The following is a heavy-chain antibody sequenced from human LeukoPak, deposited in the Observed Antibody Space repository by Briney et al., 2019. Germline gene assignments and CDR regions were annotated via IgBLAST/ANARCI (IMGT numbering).Heavy chain of an antibody. CDR2: ISGSGGST. Sequence: GGSLRLSCAASGFTFSSYAMSWVRKAPGKGLDWVSAISGSGGSTYYADSVKGRFTISRDNSEDTAVYYCAKARPRVTMVRGTYYFDYWGQGTLVTVSS. J-gene: IGHJ4*02. D-gene: IGHD3-10*01. CDR1: GFTFSSYA. CDR3: YYFDY. V-gene: IGHV3-23*01.